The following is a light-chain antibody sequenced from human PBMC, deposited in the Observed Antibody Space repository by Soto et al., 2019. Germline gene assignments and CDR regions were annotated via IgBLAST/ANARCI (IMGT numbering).Light chain of an antibody. Sequence: EIVLTQSPATLSLSPGERATLSCRASQSVSTYLAWYQQKPGQAPRLLIYDAFNRATGVPARFRGSGSGTDFTLTISGLEPEDFAVYYCQQYNNWPRTFGQGTKVDIK. CDR3: QQYNNWPRT. CDR2: DAF. CDR1: QSVSTY. J-gene: IGKJ1*01. V-gene: IGKV3-11*01.